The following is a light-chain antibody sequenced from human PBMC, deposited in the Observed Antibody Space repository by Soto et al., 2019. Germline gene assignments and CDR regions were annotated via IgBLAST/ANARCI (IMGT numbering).Light chain of an antibody. CDR1: QSAKHF. CDR2: DAS. J-gene: IGKJ1*01. CDR3: QQRSNWPPTWT. Sequence: EVVLTQSPATLSLSPGETATVSCRASQSAKHFLAWYQQKPGQAPRLLIYDASNRATGIPARFSGSGSGTDFTLTISGLEPEDFAVYYCQQRSNWPPTWTFDQGTKVEIK. V-gene: IGKV3-11*01.